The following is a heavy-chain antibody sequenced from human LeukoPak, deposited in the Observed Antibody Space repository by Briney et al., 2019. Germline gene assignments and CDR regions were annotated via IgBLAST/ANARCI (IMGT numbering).Heavy chain of an antibody. CDR1: GGSISSGGYY. CDR3: ARDPAELRGWFDP. J-gene: IGHJ5*02. Sequence: SQTLSLTCTVSGGSISSGGYYWSWIRQHPGKGLEWIGYIYYSGSTYYNPSLKSRVTISVDTSKNQFSLKLSSVTAADTAVYYCARDPAELRGWFDPWGQGTLVTVSS. V-gene: IGHV4-31*03. D-gene: IGHD1-14*01. CDR2: IYYSGST.